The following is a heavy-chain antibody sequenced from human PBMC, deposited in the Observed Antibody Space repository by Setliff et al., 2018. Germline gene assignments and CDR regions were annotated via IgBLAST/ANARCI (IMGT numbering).Heavy chain of an antibody. J-gene: IGHJ4*02. CDR1: GFTFSSYA. Sequence: GASVKVSCKASGFTFSSYAMSWVRQAPGKGLEWVSAISGSGGSTYYADSVKGRFTISRDNSKNTLYLQMNSLRAEDTAVYYCAKDFFDWLELLDYWGQGTLVTVSS. CDR2: ISGSGGST. D-gene: IGHD3-9*01. V-gene: IGHV3-23*01. CDR3: AKDFFDWLELLDY.